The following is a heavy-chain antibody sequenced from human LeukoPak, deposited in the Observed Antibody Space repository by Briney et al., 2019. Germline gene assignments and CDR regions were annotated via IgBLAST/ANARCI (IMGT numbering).Heavy chain of an antibody. D-gene: IGHD3-10*01. V-gene: IGHV3-30*03. CDR3: ASESRFGELSLDY. CDR2: ISYDGSNK. Sequence: PRRSLRLSCAASGFTFSSYGMHWVRQAPGKGLEWVAVISYDGSNKYYADSVKGRFTISRDNSKNTLYLQMNSLRAEDTAVYYCASESRFGELSLDYWGQGTLVTVSS. CDR1: GFTFSSYG. J-gene: IGHJ4*02.